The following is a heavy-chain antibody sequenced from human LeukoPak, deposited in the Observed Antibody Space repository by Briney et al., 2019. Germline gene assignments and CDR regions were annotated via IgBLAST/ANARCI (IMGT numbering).Heavy chain of an antibody. CDR1: GGFISGYY. D-gene: IGHD3-3*01. Sequence: SETLSLTCNVSGGFISGYYWSWIRQSPGKGLDYLGYVYYNGNTNYNPSLRSRVTMSVDTSKHQFSLRLTSVTAADTAVYYCARDYDFWSGPDDWGQGTLVTVSS. CDR2: VYYNGNT. J-gene: IGHJ4*02. CDR3: ARDYDFWSGPDD. V-gene: IGHV4-59*01.